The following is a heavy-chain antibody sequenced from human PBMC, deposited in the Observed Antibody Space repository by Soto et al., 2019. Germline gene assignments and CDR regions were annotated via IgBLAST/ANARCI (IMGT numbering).Heavy chain of an antibody. CDR2: INPDGDVT. J-gene: IGHJ4*02. Sequence: ASVKVSCKASGHTFTGNYMHWVRQAPGQGLEWMGIINPDGDVTTYAHKFRGRVTLTREMSTSTSYMELRSLTSEDTAVYYCASKLSRGSFPYFDTWGQGTLVTVYS. CDR3: ASKLSRGSFPYFDT. D-gene: IGHD1-26*01. V-gene: IGHV1-46*01. CDR1: GHTFTGNY.